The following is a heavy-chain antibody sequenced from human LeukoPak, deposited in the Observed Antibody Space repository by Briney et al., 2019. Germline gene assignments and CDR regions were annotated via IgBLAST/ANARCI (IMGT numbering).Heavy chain of an antibody. J-gene: IGHJ4*02. D-gene: IGHD3-22*01. CDR2: INPNSGGT. Sequence: ASVKVSCKASGGTFSSYAISWMRQAPGQGLEWMGRINPNSGGTNYAQKFQGRVTMTRDTSISTAYMELSRLRSDDTAVYYCARDPPRSSYYLASGGYWGQGTLVTVSS. CDR1: GGTFSSYA. V-gene: IGHV1-2*06. CDR3: ARDPPRSSYYLASGGY.